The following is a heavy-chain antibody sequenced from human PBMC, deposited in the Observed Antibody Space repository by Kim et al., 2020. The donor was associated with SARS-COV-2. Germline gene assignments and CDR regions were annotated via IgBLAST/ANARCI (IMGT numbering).Heavy chain of an antibody. Sequence: GGSLRLSCAASGFTFGDYAMHWVRQAPGKGLEWVSGISWNSGSIGYADSVKGRFTISRDNAKNSLYLQMNSLRAEDTALYYCAKSPSMIVVVTCFDYWGQGTLVTVSS. J-gene: IGHJ4*02. CDR1: GFTFGDYA. CDR2: ISWNSGSI. CDR3: AKSPSMIVVVTCFDY. V-gene: IGHV3-9*01. D-gene: IGHD3-22*01.